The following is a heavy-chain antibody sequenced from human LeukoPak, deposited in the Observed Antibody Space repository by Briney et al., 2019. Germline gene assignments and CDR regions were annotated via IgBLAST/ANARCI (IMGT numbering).Heavy chain of an antibody. CDR3: ASGPTGPRPGY. CDR1: GFTFSDFS. CDR2: ISGRGGTV. V-gene: IGHV3-48*04. Sequence: PGGSLRLSCAASGFTFSDFSISWVRQAPGWGLEWVSYISGRGGTVVYADSVKGRFTISRDNAKNSLYLQMNSLRAEDTAVYYCASGPTGPRPGYWGQGTLVTVSS. D-gene: IGHD7-27*01. J-gene: IGHJ4*02.